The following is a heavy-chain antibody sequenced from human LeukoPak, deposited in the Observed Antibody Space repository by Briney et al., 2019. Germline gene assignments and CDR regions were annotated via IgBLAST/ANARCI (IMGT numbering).Heavy chain of an antibody. CDR1: GFTFSSYS. V-gene: IGHV3-21*01. Sequence: GGSLRLSCAASGFTFSSYSMNWVRQAPGKGLEWVSSISSSSSYIYHADSVKGRFTISRDNAKNSLYLQMNSLRAEDTAVYYCARDSPGSIGYWGQGTLVTVSS. CDR2: ISSSSSYI. J-gene: IGHJ4*02. D-gene: IGHD3-10*01. CDR3: ARDSPGSIGY.